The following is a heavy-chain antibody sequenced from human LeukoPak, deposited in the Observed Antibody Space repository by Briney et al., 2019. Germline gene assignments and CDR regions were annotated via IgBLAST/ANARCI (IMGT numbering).Heavy chain of an antibody. CDR1: GGTFSSYA. J-gene: IGHJ4*02. CDR3: ARDLGYCSSTSCRYYFAY. D-gene: IGHD2-2*01. Sequence: GASVKVSCKASGGTFSSYAISWVRQAPGQGLEWMGRIIPIFGTANYAQKFQGRVTITADESTSTAYRELSSLRSEDTAVYYCARDLGYCSSTSCRYYFAYCGQGTLVTASS. CDR2: IIPIFGTA. V-gene: IGHV1-69*13.